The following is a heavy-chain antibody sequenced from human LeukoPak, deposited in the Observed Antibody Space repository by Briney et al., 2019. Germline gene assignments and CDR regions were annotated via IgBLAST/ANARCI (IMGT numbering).Heavy chain of an antibody. CDR3: ARVPVARRDYYYGMDV. J-gene: IGHJ6*02. CDR1: GGSISSGGYY. V-gene: IGHV4-61*08. Sequence: PSETLSLTCTVSGGSISSGGYYWSWIRQHPGKGLEWIGYIYYSGSTNYNPSLKSRVTISVDTSKNQFSLKLSSVTAADTAVYYCARVPVARRDYYYGMDVWGQGTTVTVSS. CDR2: IYYSGST.